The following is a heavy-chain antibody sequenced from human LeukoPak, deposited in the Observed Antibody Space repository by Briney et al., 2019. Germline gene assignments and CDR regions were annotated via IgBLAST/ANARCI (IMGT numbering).Heavy chain of an antibody. Sequence: GASVKVSCKASGYTFTSYYMHWVRQAPGQGLEWMGIINPSGGSTSYAQKFQGRVTMTRDMSTSTVYMELSSLRSEDTAVYYCARGPIGGRTYYDFWSGYYSGYYMDVWGKGTTVTVSS. CDR1: GYTFTSYY. D-gene: IGHD3-3*01. J-gene: IGHJ6*03. V-gene: IGHV1-46*01. CDR2: INPSGGST. CDR3: ARGPIGGRTYYDFWSGYYSGYYMDV.